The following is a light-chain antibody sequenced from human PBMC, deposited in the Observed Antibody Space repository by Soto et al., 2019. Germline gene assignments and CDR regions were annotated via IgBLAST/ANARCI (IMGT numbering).Light chain of an antibody. CDR1: QGISEN. CDR2: AAS. V-gene: IGKV1-27*01. J-gene: IGKJ3*01. Sequence: DIQMTQSPSSLSASVGNRVTITCRASQGISENLAWYQQKPGRVPKLLISAASTLQSGVPSRFSGRGSGTDFTLTISSLQPEDVATYYCQKYDSAPFTFGPGTKVDIK. CDR3: QKYDSAPFT.